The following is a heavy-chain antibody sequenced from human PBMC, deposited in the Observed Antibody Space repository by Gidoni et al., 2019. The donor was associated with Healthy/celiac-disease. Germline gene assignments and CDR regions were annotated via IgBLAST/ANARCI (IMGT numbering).Heavy chain of an antibody. Sequence: EVQLVESGGGLVKPGGSLRLSCAASGLTFSSYSMNGVRQAPGKGLEWVSSISSSSSYTYYADSVKGRFTSSRDNAKNSLYLQMNSLRAEDTAVYYCARDHLWLDTKVYYGMDVWGQGTTVTVSS. CDR1: GLTFSSYS. CDR2: ISSSSSYT. J-gene: IGHJ6*02. V-gene: IGHV3-21*01. D-gene: IGHD5-12*01. CDR3: ARDHLWLDTKVYYGMDV.